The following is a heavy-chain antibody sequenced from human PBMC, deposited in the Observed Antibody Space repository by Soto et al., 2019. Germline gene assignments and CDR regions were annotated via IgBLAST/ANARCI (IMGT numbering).Heavy chain of an antibody. V-gene: IGHV3-64*07. CDR1: GFTFSSET. Sequence: EVQLRESGGGLVQPGGSLRLSCAASGFTFSSETMFWVRQAPGKGLAHILAISKNGDSTFYADSVKGRFTISRDNSKNTLYLQMGSLRAEDMAVYYCATKEGFAYWGQGTLVTVSS. CDR2: ISKNGDST. CDR3: ATKEGFAY. J-gene: IGHJ4*02.